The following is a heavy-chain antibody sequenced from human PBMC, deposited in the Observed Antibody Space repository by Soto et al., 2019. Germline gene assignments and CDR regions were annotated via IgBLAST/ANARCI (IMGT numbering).Heavy chain of an antibody. CDR3: ARYYDFWSGYLDGPDYYYYMDV. J-gene: IGHJ6*03. CDR1: GFTFSSYW. Sequence: PGGSLRLSCAASGFTFSSYWMSWVRQAPGKGLEWVANIKQDGSEKYYVDSVKGRFTISRDNAKNSLYLQMNSLRAEDTAVYYCARYYDFWSGYLDGPDYYYYMDVWGKGTTVTVSS. CDR2: IKQDGSEK. V-gene: IGHV3-7*01. D-gene: IGHD3-3*01.